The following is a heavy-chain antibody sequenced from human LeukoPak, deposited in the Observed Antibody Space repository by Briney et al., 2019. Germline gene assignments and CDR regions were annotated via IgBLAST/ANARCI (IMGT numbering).Heavy chain of an antibody. CDR1: GYTFTSYA. J-gene: IGHJ5*02. CDR2: INAGNGNT. CDR3: ARDAPPGYYDSSGYLLGLNWFDP. Sequence: ASVKVSCKASGYTFTSYAMHWVRQAPGQRLEWMGWINAGNGNTKYPQKFQGRVTITRDTSASTAYMELSSLRSEDTAVYYCARDAPPGYYDSSGYLLGLNWFDPWGQGTLVTVSS. D-gene: IGHD3-22*01. V-gene: IGHV1-3*01.